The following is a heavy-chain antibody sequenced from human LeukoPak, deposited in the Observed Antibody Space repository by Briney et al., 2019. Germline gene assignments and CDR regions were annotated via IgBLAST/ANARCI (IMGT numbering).Heavy chain of an antibody. D-gene: IGHD2-2*02. V-gene: IGHV3-7*04. J-gene: IGHJ2*01. CDR1: GFIFRSHW. CDR3: VRAAPDTRYRHFDF. Sequence: GGSLRLSCVASGFIFRSHWMKWVRQAPGQGLEWVADIKEDGSEKYYEDSVKGRVIISRDNAENSLSLQMSSLRVEDTAVYYCVRAAPDTRYRHFDFWGRGSLVSVSS. CDR2: IKEDGSEK.